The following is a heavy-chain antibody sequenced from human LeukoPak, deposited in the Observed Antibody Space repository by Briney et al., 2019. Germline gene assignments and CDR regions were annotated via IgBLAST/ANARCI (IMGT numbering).Heavy chain of an antibody. J-gene: IGHJ3*02. CDR2: IYYSGST. D-gene: IGHD4-17*01. Sequence: PSETLCLTCTVSGGSISSYYWSWIRQPPGEGLEWIGYIYYSGSTNYNPSLKSRVTISLDTSKNQFSLKLSSVTAADTAVYYCARVGYGDYYDAFDIWGQGTMVTVSS. CDR3: ARVGYGDYYDAFDI. V-gene: IGHV4-59*01. CDR1: GGSISSYY.